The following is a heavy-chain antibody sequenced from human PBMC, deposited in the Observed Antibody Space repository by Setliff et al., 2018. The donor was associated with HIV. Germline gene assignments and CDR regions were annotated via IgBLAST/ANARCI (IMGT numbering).Heavy chain of an antibody. D-gene: IGHD3-3*01. J-gene: IGHJ5*02. V-gene: IGHV4-31*03. CDR3: AGDIITIFGVVITAPPSNWFDP. CDR1: GGSINSGAYH. Sequence: SETLSLTCTVSGGSINSGAYHWSWIRQHPGKGLEWIGYIYYSGSTYYNPSLKSRITISVDTSKNQFSLKLSSVTAADTAVYYCAGDIITIFGVVITAPPSNWFDPWGQGTLVTVSS. CDR2: IYYSGST.